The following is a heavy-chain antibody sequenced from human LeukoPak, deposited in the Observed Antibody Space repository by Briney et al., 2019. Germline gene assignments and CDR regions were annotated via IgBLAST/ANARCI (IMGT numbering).Heavy chain of an antibody. Sequence: GGSLRLSCAASGFTFSSYWMHWVRQAPGKGPVWISHISSGDGTNIGYADSVKGRFTISRDNAKNSLYLQMNSLRAEDTAVYYCARDPGSSSWPVRWGQGTLVTVSS. CDR3: ARDPGSSSWPVR. CDR2: ISSGDGTNI. J-gene: IGHJ4*02. CDR1: GFTFSSYW. V-gene: IGHV3-74*01. D-gene: IGHD6-13*01.